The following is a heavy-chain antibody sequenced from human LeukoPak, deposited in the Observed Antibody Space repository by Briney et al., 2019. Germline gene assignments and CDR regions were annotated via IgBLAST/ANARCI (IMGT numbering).Heavy chain of an antibody. Sequence: GGSLRLSCAASGFTFSSYGMSWVRQAPGKGLEWVSVISGSGGSTYYADSVKGRFTISRDNSKNTLYLQMNSLRAEDTAVYYCAKVTFEGVDPWGQGTLVTVSS. CDR1: GFTFSSYG. D-gene: IGHD2/OR15-2a*01. CDR3: AKVTFEGVDP. V-gene: IGHV3-23*01. J-gene: IGHJ5*02. CDR2: ISGSGGST.